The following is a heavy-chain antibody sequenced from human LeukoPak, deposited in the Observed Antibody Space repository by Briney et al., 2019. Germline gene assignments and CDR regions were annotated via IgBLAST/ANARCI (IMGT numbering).Heavy chain of an antibody. D-gene: IGHD3-22*01. CDR1: GHTFTGYY. V-gene: IGHV1-2*02. Sequence: GASVKVSCKASGHTFTGYYMHWVRQAPGQGLEWMGWINPNSGGTNYAQEFQGRVTMTRDTSISTAYMELSRLRSDDTAVYYCASLLTFDSSGYHSWGQGTLVTVSS. CDR2: INPNSGGT. CDR3: ASLLTFDSSGYHS. J-gene: IGHJ4*02.